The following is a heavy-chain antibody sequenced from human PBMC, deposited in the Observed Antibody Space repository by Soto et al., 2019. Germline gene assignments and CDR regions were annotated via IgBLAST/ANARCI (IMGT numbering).Heavy chain of an antibody. D-gene: IGHD2-8*01. J-gene: IGHJ5*01. CDR3: ARLIGNSWLDS. V-gene: IGHV6-1*01. CDR2: TYYRSKWFN. Sequence: QVQLQQSGPGLVKPSQTLSLTCAISGDSVSTNSATWDWIRQSPSRGLEWLGRTYYRSKWFNDYPVSVKGRISINPDTSHNQSPPPLISVPPDDTAVYYCARLIGNSWLDSWGQGTLVTVSS. CDR1: GDSVSTNSAT.